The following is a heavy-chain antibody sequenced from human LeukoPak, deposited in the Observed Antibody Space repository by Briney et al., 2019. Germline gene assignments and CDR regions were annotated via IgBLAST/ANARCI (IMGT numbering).Heavy chain of an antibody. J-gene: IGHJ5*02. V-gene: IGHV3-48*04. Sequence: GGSLRLSCAASGFTFSSTGMNWVRQAPGKGLEWVSYISSATSTIYYADSVKGRFTISRDNAKNSLYLQMNSLRAEDTAVYYCARDVTYYGGDWFDPWGQGALVTVSS. D-gene: IGHD4-23*01. CDR3: ARDVTYYGGDWFDP. CDR2: ISSATSTI. CDR1: GFTFSSTG.